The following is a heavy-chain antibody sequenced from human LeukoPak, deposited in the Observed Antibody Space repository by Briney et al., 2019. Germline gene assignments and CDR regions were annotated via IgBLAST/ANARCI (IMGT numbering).Heavy chain of an antibody. CDR1: GYTFTSYG. Sequence: ASVKVSCKASGYTFTSYGISWVRQAPGQGLEWMGWINPNTGNPTYAQGFTGRFVFSLDTSVSTAYLQISSLKAEDTAVYYCARDRVLLWFGESYYFDYWGQGTLVTVSS. D-gene: IGHD3-10*01. V-gene: IGHV7-4-1*02. CDR2: INPNTGNP. CDR3: ARDRVLLWFGESYYFDY. J-gene: IGHJ4*02.